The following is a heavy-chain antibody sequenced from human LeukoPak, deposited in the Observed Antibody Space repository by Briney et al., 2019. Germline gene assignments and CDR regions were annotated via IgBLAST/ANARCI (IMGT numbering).Heavy chain of an antibody. CDR2: ISHDGSIE. Sequence: GTSLRLSCVVSGFTISTHGMHWARQTPGKGLEWVAMISHDGSIEHYGDSVKGRLTISRDNSKNTLYLQMNSLRDEDTGVYYCAKDWGSSGWYNWFDPWGQGTLVTVSS. V-gene: IGHV3-30*18. J-gene: IGHJ5*02. D-gene: IGHD6-19*01. CDR1: GFTISTHG. CDR3: AKDWGSSGWYNWFDP.